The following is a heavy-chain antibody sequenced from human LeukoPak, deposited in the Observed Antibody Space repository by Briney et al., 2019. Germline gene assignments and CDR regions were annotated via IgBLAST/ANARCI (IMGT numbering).Heavy chain of an antibody. CDR3: AVRYCTNGLCYRGYYYYMDV. CDR1: GGTFSSYA. CDR2: IIPIFGTA. D-gene: IGHD2-8*01. V-gene: IGHV1-69*05. Sequence: ASVKVSCKASGGTFSSYAISWVRQAPGQGLEWMGGIIPIFGTANYAQKFQGRVTITTDESTSTAYMELSSLRSEDTAVYYCAVRYCTNGLCYRGYYYYMDVWGKGTTVTVSS. J-gene: IGHJ6*03.